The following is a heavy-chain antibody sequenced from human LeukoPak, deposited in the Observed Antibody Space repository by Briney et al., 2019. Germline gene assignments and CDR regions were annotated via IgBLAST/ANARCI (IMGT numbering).Heavy chain of an antibody. CDR1: GFTFSSYG. CDR3: AKDRGRTVAGTQVGY. CDR2: ISYDGSNK. Sequence: GSLRLSCAASGFTFSSYGMHWVRQAPGKGLEWVAVISYDGSNKYYADSVKGRFTISRDNSKNTLYLQMNSLRAEDTAVYYCAKDRGRTVAGTQVGYWGQGTLVTVSS. J-gene: IGHJ4*02. V-gene: IGHV3-30*18. D-gene: IGHD6-19*01.